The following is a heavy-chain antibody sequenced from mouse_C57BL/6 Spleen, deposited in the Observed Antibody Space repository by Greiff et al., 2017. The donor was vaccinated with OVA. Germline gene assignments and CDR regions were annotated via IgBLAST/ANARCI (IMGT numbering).Heavy chain of an antibody. CDR2: ISSGSSTI. V-gene: IGHV5-17*01. CDR3: ARVYYYGKDAMDY. CDR1: GFTFSDYG. J-gene: IGHJ4*01. Sequence: EVQLVESGGGLVKPGGSLKLSCAASGFTFSDYGMHWVRQAPEKGLEWVAYISSGSSTIYYADTVKGRFTISRDNAKNTLFLQMTSLRSEDPAMYYCARVYYYGKDAMDYWGQGTSVTVSS. D-gene: IGHD1-1*01.